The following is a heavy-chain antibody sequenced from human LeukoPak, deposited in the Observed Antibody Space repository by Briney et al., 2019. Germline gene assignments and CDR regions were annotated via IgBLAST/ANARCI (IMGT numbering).Heavy chain of an antibody. J-gene: IGHJ4*02. CDR3: AKDIYGDS. D-gene: IGHD3-3*02. CDR1: GFTFSDHA. V-gene: IGHV3-23*01. CDR2: ISGSNAVS. Sequence: PGGSLRLSCVASGFTFSDHAMTWVRQLPGKGLEWVSSISGSNAVSWYADSVKGRFTISRDNYKNTMFLQTNSLRAGDTAVYYCAKDIYGDSWGQGTLVTVSS.